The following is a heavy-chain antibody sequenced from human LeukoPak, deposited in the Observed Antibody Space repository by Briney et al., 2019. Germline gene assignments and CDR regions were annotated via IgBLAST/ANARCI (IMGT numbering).Heavy chain of an antibody. CDR2: IIPVLNIT. CDR3: ARDQGLTAPPPYGLDV. V-gene: IGHV1-69*04. J-gene: IGHJ6*02. D-gene: IGHD5-18*01. Sequence: SVKVSCKTSGGTFSSSAITWVRQAPGQGLEWMGRIIPVLNITRYTQKFQGRVAITADTSTSTVYMELSSLRSEETAVYYCARDQGLTAPPPYGLDVWGQGTTVIVSS. CDR1: GGTFSSSA.